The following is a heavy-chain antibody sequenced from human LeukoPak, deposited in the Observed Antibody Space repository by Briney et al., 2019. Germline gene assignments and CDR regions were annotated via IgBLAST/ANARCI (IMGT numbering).Heavy chain of an antibody. J-gene: IGHJ4*02. D-gene: IGHD3-10*01. CDR1: GGSISSYY. CDR2: IYYSGST. CDR3: ARTGYGSGSYIDY. V-gene: IGHV4-59*01. Sequence: SETLPLTCTVSGGSISSYYWSWIRQPPGKGLEWIGYIYYSGSTNYNPSLKSRVTISVDTSKNQFSLKLSSVTAADTAVYYCARTGYGSGSYIDYWGQGTLVTVSS.